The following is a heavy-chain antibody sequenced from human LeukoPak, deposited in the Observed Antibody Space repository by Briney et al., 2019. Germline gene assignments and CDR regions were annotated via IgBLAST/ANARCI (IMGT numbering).Heavy chain of an antibody. J-gene: IGHJ4*02. D-gene: IGHD2-2*01. Sequence: GSLLLSCSASGFTFINYAMIWVRRAPGKGLEWVSAISDSGGSTFYADSVKGRFTISRDNSKTTLYLQMNSLRAEDTAVYYCAKDRHCSSATCYGEVAYWGQGTLVTVSS. CDR1: GFTFINYA. CDR3: AKDRHCSSATCYGEVAY. V-gene: IGHV3-23*01. CDR2: ISDSGGST.